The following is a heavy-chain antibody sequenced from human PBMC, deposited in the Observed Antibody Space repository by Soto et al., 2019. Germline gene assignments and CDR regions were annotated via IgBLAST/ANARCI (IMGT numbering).Heavy chain of an antibody. CDR1: GYTFTSYY. CDR3: ARDLLLTMVRGVPDWFDP. V-gene: IGHV1-46*03. J-gene: IGHJ5*02. CDR2: INPSGGST. D-gene: IGHD3-10*01. Sequence: GASVKVSCTASGYTFTSYYMHWVRQAPGQGLEWMGIINPSGGSTSYAQKFQGRVTMTRDTSTSTVYMELSSLRSEDTAVYYCARDLLLTMVRGVPDWFDPWGQGTLVTVSS.